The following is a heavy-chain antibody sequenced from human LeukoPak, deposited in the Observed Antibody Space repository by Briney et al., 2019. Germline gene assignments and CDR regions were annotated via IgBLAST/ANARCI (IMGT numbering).Heavy chain of an antibody. CDR3: ARDCSRGSCYGAFDI. J-gene: IGHJ3*02. D-gene: IGHD2-15*01. CDR2: IYDSGST. V-gene: IGHV4-30-4*01. Sequence: SETLSLTCTVSGASIRSGDYYWRWIRQPPGKGLEWIGYIYDSGSTYYNPSLKSRITISVDTSENRFSLKLSSVTATDTAVYYWARDCSRGSCYGAFDIWGQGTMVTVSS. CDR1: GASIRSGDYY.